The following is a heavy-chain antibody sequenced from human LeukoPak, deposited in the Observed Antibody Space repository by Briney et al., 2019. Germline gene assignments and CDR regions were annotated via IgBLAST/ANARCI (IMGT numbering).Heavy chain of an antibody. D-gene: IGHD4-23*01. CDR1: GFTFSSYW. Sequence: GGSLRLSCAASGFTFSSYWLSWVRQAPGKGLEWVSAISGSSGSTYYADSVKGRFTISRDNSKNTLYLQMNSLRAEDTAVYYCAKPRAYGGNSEGHDYWGQGTLVTVSS. CDR2: ISGSSGST. J-gene: IGHJ4*02. V-gene: IGHV3-23*01. CDR3: AKPRAYGGNSEGHDY.